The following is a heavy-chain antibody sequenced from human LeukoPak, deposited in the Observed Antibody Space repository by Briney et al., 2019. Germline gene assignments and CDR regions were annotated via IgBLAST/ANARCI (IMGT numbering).Heavy chain of an antibody. Sequence: SETLSLTCTVSGGSISSGDYYWSWIRQPPGKGLEWIGYIYYSGSTYYNPSLKSRVTISVDTSKYQFSLKLSSVTAADTAVYYCARLYYYDSSGLDYWGQGTLVTVSS. V-gene: IGHV4-30-4*08. D-gene: IGHD3-22*01. CDR1: GGSISSGDYY. CDR3: ARLYYYDSSGLDY. J-gene: IGHJ4*02. CDR2: IYYSGST.